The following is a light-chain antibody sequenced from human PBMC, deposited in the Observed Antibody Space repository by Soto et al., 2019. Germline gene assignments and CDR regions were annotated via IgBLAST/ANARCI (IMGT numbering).Light chain of an antibody. CDR1: QSVSGK. CDR3: QQRSDWPLT. J-gene: IGKJ4*01. CDR2: DTS. V-gene: IGKV3-11*01. Sequence: EIVLTQSPATLSLSPGERATLSCRASQSVSGKLAWYQQKPGQAPRLLIYDTSNRATGIPARFSGSGSGTDFILTISSLEPEDFAAYYCQQRSDWPLTFGGGIKVEIK.